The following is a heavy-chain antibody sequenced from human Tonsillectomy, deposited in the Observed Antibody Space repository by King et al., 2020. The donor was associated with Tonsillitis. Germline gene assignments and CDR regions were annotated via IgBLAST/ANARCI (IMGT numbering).Heavy chain of an antibody. D-gene: IGHD4-23*01. CDR2: IYHSGST. J-gene: IGHJ4*02. CDR1: GYSISSGYF. CDR3: ARADVDYGGNSRPGFFDS. V-gene: IGHV4-38-2*02. Sequence: VQLQESGPGLVKHSETLSLTCTVSGYSISSGYFWGWIRQPPGKGLEWIGSIYHSGSTYYNPSLKSRVTISLDTSKNQFSLKLSSVTAADTAVYDCARADVDYGGNSRPGFFDSWGQGTLVTVSS.